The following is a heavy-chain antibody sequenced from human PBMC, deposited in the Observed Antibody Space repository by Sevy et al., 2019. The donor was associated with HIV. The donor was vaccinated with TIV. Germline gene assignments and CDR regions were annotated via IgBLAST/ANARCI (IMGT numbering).Heavy chain of an antibody. J-gene: IGHJ6*02. Sequence: GGSLRLSCAASGFTFSTYWMSWFRQAPGKGLEWVANINEDGTEKLYVDSVKGRFTMSRDNAKHSLYLQMNSLRAEDAAVYYCARDNATVSRRGLRYYYYGTDVWGQGTTVTVSS. V-gene: IGHV3-7*01. D-gene: IGHD2-2*01. CDR1: GFTFSTYW. CDR2: INEDGTEK. CDR3: ARDNATVSRRGLRYYYYGTDV.